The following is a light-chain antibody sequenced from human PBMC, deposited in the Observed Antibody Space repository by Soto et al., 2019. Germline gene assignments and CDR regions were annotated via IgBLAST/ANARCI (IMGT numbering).Light chain of an antibody. V-gene: IGKV3-15*01. Sequence: ETVMTQSPATLSVSPGEGATLSCRASQSVSSNLAWYQQRPGQTPRLLVYGASIRATGMSARFSGSGSGTEFTLTISSLQSVDFALYYCQQYNDWPHTFGGGTKVEIK. J-gene: IGKJ4*01. CDR2: GAS. CDR1: QSVSSN. CDR3: QQYNDWPHT.